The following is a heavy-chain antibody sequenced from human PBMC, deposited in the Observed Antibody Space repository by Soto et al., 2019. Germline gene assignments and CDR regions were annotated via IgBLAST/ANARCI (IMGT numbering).Heavy chain of an antibody. CDR1: SFTLNSYG. V-gene: IGHV1-18*01. Sequence: QLVQSGAEAKKPGASVKVACKVSSFTLNSYGISWVRQAPGQGLEWMGWISAYNGNTNYAQKFQGRVTMTTDTSTSTAYMELRSLRSDDTAVYYCARLVAVALVNYLDFWGQGTLVTVTS. D-gene: IGHD6-19*01. J-gene: IGHJ4*02. CDR3: ARLVAVALVNYLDF. CDR2: ISAYNGNT.